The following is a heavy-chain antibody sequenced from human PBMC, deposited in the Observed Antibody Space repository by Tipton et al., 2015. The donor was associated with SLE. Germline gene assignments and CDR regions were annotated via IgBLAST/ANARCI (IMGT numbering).Heavy chain of an antibody. CDR3: ARSHRITIFGVVTPDAFDI. J-gene: IGHJ3*02. CDR1: GGSISSSYY. D-gene: IGHD3-3*01. CDR2: IYYSGST. V-gene: IGHV4-39*07. Sequence: TLSLTCNVSGGSISSSYYWGWIRQPPGKGLEWIGSIYYSGSTYYNPSLKSRVTISVDTSKNQFSLKLSSVTAADTAVYYCARSHRITIFGVVTPDAFDIWGQGTMVTVSS.